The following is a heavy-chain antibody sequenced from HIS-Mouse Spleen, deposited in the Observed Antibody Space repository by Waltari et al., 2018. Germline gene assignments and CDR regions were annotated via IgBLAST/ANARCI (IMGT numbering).Heavy chain of an antibody. CDR2: IDYSGST. V-gene: IGHV4-39*07. D-gene: IGHD6-13*01. CDR3: AREIPYSSSWYDWYFDL. Sequence: QLQLQESGPGLVKPSETLSLTCTVSGGSISSSSCYWGWIRQPPGKGLEWIGGIDYSGSTAYNPSLKSRVTISVDTSKNQFSLKLSSVTAADTAVYYCAREIPYSSSWYDWYFDLWGRGTLVTVSS. CDR1: GGSISSSSCY. J-gene: IGHJ2*01.